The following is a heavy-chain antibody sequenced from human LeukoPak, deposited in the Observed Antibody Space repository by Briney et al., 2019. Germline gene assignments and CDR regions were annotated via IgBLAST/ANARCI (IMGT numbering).Heavy chain of an antibody. CDR2: ISSSGSTI. CDR3: ARASGTYSLYWHFDL. V-gene: IGHV3-48*03. D-gene: IGHD1-26*01. Sequence: PGGSLRLSCAASGFTFSSYEMNWVRQAPGKGLEWVSYISSSGSTIYHADSVKGRFTISRDNAKNSLYLQMNSLGAEDTAVYYCARASGTYSLYWHFDLWGRGTLVTVSS. J-gene: IGHJ2*01. CDR1: GFTFSSYE.